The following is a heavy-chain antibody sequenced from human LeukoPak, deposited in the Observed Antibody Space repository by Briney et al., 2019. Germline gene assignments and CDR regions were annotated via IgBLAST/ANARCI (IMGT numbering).Heavy chain of an antibody. Sequence: PGGSLRLSCAASGFTVSSNYMSWVRQAPGKGLEWVSGIYSGGSTYYADSVKGRFTISRNNSKNTLYLQMNSLRAEDTAVYYCARERGAVVDYWGQGTLVTVSS. J-gene: IGHJ4*02. V-gene: IGHV3-66*01. D-gene: IGHD6-19*01. CDR2: IYSGGST. CDR3: ARERGAVVDY. CDR1: GFTVSSNY.